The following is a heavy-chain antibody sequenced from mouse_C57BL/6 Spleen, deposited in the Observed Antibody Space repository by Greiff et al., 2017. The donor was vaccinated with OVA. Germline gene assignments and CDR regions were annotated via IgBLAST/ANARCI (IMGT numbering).Heavy chain of an antibody. V-gene: IGHV1-64*01. CDR2: IHPNSGST. D-gene: IGHD2-10*01. Sequence: VQLQQSGAELVKPGASVKLSCKASGYTFTSYWMHWVKQRPGQGLEWIGMIHPNSGSTNYNEKFKSKATLTVDKSSSTAYMQLSSLTSEDSAVYYCARTLPRGNYAMDYWGQGTSVTVSS. CDR3: ARTLPRGNYAMDY. CDR1: GYTFTSYW. J-gene: IGHJ4*01.